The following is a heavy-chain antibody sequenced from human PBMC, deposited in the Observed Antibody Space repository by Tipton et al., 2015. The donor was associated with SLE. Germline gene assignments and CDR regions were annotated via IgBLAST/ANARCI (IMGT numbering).Heavy chain of an antibody. Sequence: TLSLTCTVSGGSISSHYWSWIRQPPGKGLEWIGYIYYSGSTNYNPSLKSRVTISVDTSKNQFSLKLSSVTAADTAVYYCASHFGGEYYFDYWGQGTLVTVSS. J-gene: IGHJ4*02. CDR1: GGSISSHY. CDR3: ASHFGGEYYFDY. CDR2: IYYSGST. V-gene: IGHV4-59*07. D-gene: IGHD3-16*01.